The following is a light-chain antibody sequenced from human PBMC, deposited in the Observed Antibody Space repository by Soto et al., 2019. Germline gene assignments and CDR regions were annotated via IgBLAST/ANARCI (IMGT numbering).Light chain of an antibody. CDR1: SSNIGAGYD. CDR3: QSFDNSLRGFYV. V-gene: IGLV1-40*01. CDR2: DNK. J-gene: IGLJ1*01. Sequence: QSALTQQPSVSGAPGQRVTISCTGCSSNIGAGYDVHWYQQLPGRAPKLIIYDNKNRPSGVPDRFSGSNSGTSASPAITGLQAEDEADYYCQSFDNSLRGFYVFGTGTKVTVL.